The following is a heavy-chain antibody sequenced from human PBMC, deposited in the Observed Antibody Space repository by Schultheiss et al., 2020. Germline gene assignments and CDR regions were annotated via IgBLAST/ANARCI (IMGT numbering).Heavy chain of an antibody. J-gene: IGHJ2*01. CDR1: GGSISSSNW. CDR2: INYSGST. D-gene: IGHD1-26*01. CDR3: ARGRGSRAWYFDL. V-gene: IGHV4-4*02. Sequence: SETLSLTCAVSGGSISSSNWWSWIRQPPGKGLEWIGEINYSGSTNYNPSLKSRVTISVDTSKNQFSLKLSSVTAADTAVYYCARGRGSRAWYFDLWGRGTPVTVSS.